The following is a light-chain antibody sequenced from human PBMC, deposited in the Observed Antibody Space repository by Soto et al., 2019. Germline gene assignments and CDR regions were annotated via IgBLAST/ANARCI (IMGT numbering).Light chain of an antibody. Sequence: DIPMTQSPSPLSASVGDRVTILCRASESINSWLAWDQQKPGKAPKLLLYKASNAESGVPSRFSGSGSGTEFTLTITSLQPDYFGTYYGQQYQSYSQFGQGPKVSSK. CDR3: QQYQSYSQ. CDR1: ESINSW. V-gene: IGKV1-5*03. CDR2: KAS. J-gene: IGKJ1*01.